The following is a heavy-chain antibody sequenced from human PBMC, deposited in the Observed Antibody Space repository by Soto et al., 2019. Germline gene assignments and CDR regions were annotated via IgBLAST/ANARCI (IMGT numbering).Heavy chain of an antibody. Sequence: SETLSLTCTVSGGSVSSTSHFWSWIRQPPGEGLEWIGYIYYSGSTNYNPSLKSRVSMSVDTSKNQFSLKLTSVTAADTAVYYCARDRYSNSPFFDYWGQGALVTVSS. D-gene: IGHD6-6*01. CDR3: ARDRYSNSPFFDY. CDR2: IYYSGST. V-gene: IGHV4-61*01. J-gene: IGHJ4*02. CDR1: GGSVSSTSHF.